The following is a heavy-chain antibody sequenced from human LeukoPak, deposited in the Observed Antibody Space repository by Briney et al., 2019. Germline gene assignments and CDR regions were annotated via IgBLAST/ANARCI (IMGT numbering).Heavy chain of an antibody. CDR3: ARDGHDAFDI. CDR2: SHHSGST. J-gene: IGHJ3*02. Sequence: SETLSLTCAVSGDSVSSDYWWTWVRQSPEKGLEWIGESHHSGSTNYNPSFKSQASISVDTSKNQFSLKLSSVTAADTAVYYCARDGHDAFDIWGQGTMVTVSS. CDR1: GDSVSSDYW. V-gene: IGHV4-4*02.